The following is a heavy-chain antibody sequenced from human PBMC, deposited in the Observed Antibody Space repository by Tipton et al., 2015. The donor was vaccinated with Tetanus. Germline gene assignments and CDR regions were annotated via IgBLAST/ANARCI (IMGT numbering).Heavy chain of an antibody. V-gene: IGHV1-2*02. J-gene: IGHJ6*02. CDR3: ARDRGDYIYYGMDV. CDR1: GYTFTAQY. CDR2: VDPNSGDT. Sequence: QMQLVQSGAELKKPGASVKVSCKAFGYTFTAQYMYWVRQAPGQGLEWMGWVDPNSGDTKYAQKFQGRVTMTGDTSISTIHMELSRLKSDDTAVYYCARDRGDYIYYGMDVWGQGTTVTVSS. D-gene: IGHD3-22*01.